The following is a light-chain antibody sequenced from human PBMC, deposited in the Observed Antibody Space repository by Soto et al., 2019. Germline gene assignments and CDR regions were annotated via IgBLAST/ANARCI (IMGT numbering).Light chain of an antibody. CDR3: HQYNNWPPWT. J-gene: IGKJ1*01. Sequence: EIVLTQSPGTLSLSPGERATLSCRASQSVSSNLAWYQQKPGQTPRLLIYDAATRATGIPARFSGSGSGTEVTLTISSLQSEDFAVYYCHQYNNWPPWTFGQGTKV. V-gene: IGKV3-15*01. CDR1: QSVSSN. CDR2: DAA.